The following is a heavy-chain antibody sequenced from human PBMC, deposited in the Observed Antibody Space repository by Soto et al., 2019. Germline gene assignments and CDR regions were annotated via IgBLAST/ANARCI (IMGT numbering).Heavy chain of an antibody. Sequence: PGGSLRLSCTTSGFTFSSYAMHWVRQAPGKGLEWVAVISYDGSNKYYADSVKGRFTISRDNSKNTLYLQMNSLRAEDTAVYYCARDPVVPAAIDYYYYYGMDVWGQGTTVTVSS. D-gene: IGHD2-2*02. CDR2: ISYDGSNK. V-gene: IGHV3-30-3*01. CDR3: ARDPVVPAAIDYYYYYGMDV. CDR1: GFTFSSYA. J-gene: IGHJ6*02.